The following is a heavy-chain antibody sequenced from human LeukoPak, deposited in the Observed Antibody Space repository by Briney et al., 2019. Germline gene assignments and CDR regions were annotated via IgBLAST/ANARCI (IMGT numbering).Heavy chain of an antibody. CDR3: ARDFSWGVDS. CDR1: GYTFTGYY. V-gene: IGHV1-2*02. D-gene: IGHD3-10*01. Sequence: ASVKVSCKASGYTFTGYYMHWVRQAPGQGLEWMGWINPNSGVTNYAQQFQGRLTMTRDRSISTVYMELSRLRTDDTAVYYCARDFSWGVDSWGQGTLVTVSS. CDR2: INPNSGVT. J-gene: IGHJ4*02.